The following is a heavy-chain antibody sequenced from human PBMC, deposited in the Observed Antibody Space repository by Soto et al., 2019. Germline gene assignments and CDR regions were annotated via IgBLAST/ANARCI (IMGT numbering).Heavy chain of an antibody. Sequence: SETLSLTCAVSGGSISSSNWWSWVRQPPGKGLEWIGEIYHSGSTNYNPSLKSRVTISVDKSKNQFSLKLSSVTAADSAVYYCARDLGYGGDSLGYWGQGTLVTVS. CDR3: ARDLGYGGDSLGY. V-gene: IGHV4-4*02. J-gene: IGHJ4*02. D-gene: IGHD2-21*02. CDR1: GGSISSSNW. CDR2: IYHSGST.